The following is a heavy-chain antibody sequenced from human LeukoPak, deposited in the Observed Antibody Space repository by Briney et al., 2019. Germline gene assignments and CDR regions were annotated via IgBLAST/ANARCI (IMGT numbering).Heavy chain of an antibody. V-gene: IGHV5-51*01. CDR2: IDPSDSET. D-gene: IGHD5-18*01. J-gene: IGHJ4*02. CDR3: ARQTAMGRSGDY. Sequence: PGESLKISCKASGYNFTSYWIGWVRQMPGKGLEWMGIIDPSDSETRYTPSFKGQVTISVDKSLTTAYLQWNSLKASDTAMYYCARQTAMGRSGDYWGQGTLVTVSS. CDR1: GYNFTSYW.